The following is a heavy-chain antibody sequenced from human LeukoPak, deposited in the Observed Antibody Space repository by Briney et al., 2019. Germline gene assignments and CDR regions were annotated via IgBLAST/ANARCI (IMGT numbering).Heavy chain of an antibody. CDR1: GGAINSGGYY. CDR2: IYYSGSS. V-gene: IGHV4-31*03. CDR3: QKTAYEILTGYRPFDY. J-gene: IGHJ4*02. D-gene: IGHD3-9*01. Sequence: SETLSLIYTVSGGAINSGGYYWSWIRQHPGTGLAWIGYIYYSGSSYYHLSLKSRVTISVDTSKNQFSLKLSSVTAADSVFFFKQKTAYEILTGYRPFDYWGQGTLVTVSS.